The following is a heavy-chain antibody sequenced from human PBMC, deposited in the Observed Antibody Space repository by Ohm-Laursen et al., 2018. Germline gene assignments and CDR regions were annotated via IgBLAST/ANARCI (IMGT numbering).Heavy chain of an antibody. V-gene: IGHV4-59*01. Sequence: SETLSLTCTASGGSISGYYWSWIRQPPGRGLEWIAYIFHNGNAVYNPSLKNRVTISVDTSRNQFSLKLSSVTASDTAVYYCARQVPAATRGRFDNWGQGTLVTVSS. D-gene: IGHD2-2*01. CDR2: IFHNGNA. CDR1: GGSISGYY. J-gene: IGHJ5*02. CDR3: ARQVPAATRGRFDN.